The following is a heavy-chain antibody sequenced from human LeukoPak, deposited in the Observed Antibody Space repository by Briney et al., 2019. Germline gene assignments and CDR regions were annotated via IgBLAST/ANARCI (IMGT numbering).Heavy chain of an antibody. CDR1: GFTFSGYN. CDR2: FSSRSSYI. Sequence: PGGSLRLSCAASGFTFSGYNMTWVHQAPGKGLEWVSSFSSRSSYIYYADSVKGRFTISRDNAKNSLCLQMNSLRAEDTAVYYCAKGDSSGWSYYFDYWGQGTLVTVSS. D-gene: IGHD6-19*01. J-gene: IGHJ4*02. CDR3: AKGDSSGWSYYFDY. V-gene: IGHV3-21*04.